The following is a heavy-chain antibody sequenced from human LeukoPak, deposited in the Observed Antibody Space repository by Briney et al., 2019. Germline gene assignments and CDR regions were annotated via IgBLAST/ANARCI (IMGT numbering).Heavy chain of an antibody. V-gene: IGHV1-69*05. CDR3: ATRSSQYYVISGYSDY. Sequence: ASVKVSCKASGGTFSSYAISWVRQAPGQGLEWMGGIIPIFGTANYAQKFQGRVTITTDESTSTAYMELSSLRSEDTAVYYCATRSSQYYVISGYSDYWGQGTLVTAS. D-gene: IGHD3-22*01. J-gene: IGHJ4*02. CDR2: IIPIFGTA. CDR1: GGTFSSYA.